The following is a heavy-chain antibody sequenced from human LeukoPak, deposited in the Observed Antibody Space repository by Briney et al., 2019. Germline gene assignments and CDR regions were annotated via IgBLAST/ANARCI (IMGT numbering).Heavy chain of an antibody. Sequence: PGRSLRLSCAASGFTFSSYGMHWVRQAPGKGLEWVAVISYDGSNKYYADSVKGRFTISRDNSKNTLYLQMSSLRAEDTAVYYCAKSNVRGTWTTPFDYWGQGTLVTVSS. D-gene: IGHD3-10*02. J-gene: IGHJ4*02. V-gene: IGHV3-30*18. CDR3: AKSNVRGTWTTPFDY. CDR2: ISYDGSNK. CDR1: GFTFSSYG.